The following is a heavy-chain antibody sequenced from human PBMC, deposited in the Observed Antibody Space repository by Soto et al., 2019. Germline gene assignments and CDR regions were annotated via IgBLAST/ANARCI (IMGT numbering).Heavy chain of an antibody. CDR2: IYYSGST. Sequence: LSLTCTVSGGSISSGGYYWSWIRQHPWKGLEWIGYIYYSGSTYYNPSLKSRVTISVDTSKNQFSLKLSSVTAADTAVYYCARYPGRITMVRGVIIEGGYFDYWGQGTLVTVSS. D-gene: IGHD3-10*01. CDR3: ARYPGRITMVRGVIIEGGYFDY. CDR1: GGSISSGGYY. V-gene: IGHV4-31*02. J-gene: IGHJ4*02.